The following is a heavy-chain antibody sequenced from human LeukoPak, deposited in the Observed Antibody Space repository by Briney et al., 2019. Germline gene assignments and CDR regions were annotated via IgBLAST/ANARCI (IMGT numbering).Heavy chain of an antibody. V-gene: IGHV1-18*01. Sequence: ASVKVSCKASGYTFTSYGISWVRQAPGQGLEWMGWISAYNGNTNYAQKLQGRVTMTTDTSTSTAYMELRSLRSDDTAVYYCASRDYGGNSGAPYYYYYMDVWGKGTTVTISS. CDR2: ISAYNGNT. D-gene: IGHD4-23*01. J-gene: IGHJ6*03. CDR1: GYTFTSYG. CDR3: ASRDYGGNSGAPYYYYYMDV.